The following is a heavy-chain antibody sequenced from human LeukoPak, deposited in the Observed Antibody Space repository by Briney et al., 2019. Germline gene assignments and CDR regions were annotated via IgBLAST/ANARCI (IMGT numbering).Heavy chain of an antibody. D-gene: IGHD2-8*02. CDR2: IKQVGSEK. Sequence: PGGSLRLSCAASGFTFSNFWMTWVRQAPGKGLEWVANIKQVGSEKHYVDSVKGRFTISRDNVKNSLFLQMTSLRAEDTAVYYCARDLELTSTGRIAYWGQGTLVTVSS. CDR3: ARDLELTSTGRIAY. V-gene: IGHV3-7*01. CDR1: GFTFSNFW. J-gene: IGHJ4*02.